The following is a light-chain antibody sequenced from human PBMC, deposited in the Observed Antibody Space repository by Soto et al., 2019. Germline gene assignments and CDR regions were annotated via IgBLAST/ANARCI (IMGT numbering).Light chain of an antibody. CDR1: QSLLHSNGYNY. CDR2: LGS. CDR3: MQSLQAPPFT. J-gene: IGKJ2*01. Sequence: VVSQSPLSLPVSPGEPASISCRSSQSLLHSNGYNYLEWYVQKPGQSPQLLVYLGSTRASGVPDRFSGSGSGTDFTLKISRVEAEDVVVYYCMQSLQAPPFTFGQGTKLEI. V-gene: IGKV2-28*01.